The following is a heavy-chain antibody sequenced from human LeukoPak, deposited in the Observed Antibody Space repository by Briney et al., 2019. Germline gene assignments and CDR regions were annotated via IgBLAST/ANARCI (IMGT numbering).Heavy chain of an antibody. Sequence: GGSLRLSCAASGFTFSSAWMHWVRQAPGEGLVWVSRISGDRSSTSYADSVKGRFTISRDNAQNTLYLQMNSLRAEDTAVYYCTRALSGYYLYWGQGTLVTVSS. J-gene: IGHJ4*02. CDR3: TRALSGYYLY. CDR2: ISGDRSST. D-gene: IGHD3-22*01. CDR1: GFTFSSAW. V-gene: IGHV3-74*01.